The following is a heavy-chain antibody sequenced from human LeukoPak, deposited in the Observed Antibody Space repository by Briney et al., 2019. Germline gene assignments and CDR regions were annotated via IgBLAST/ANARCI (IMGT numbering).Heavy chain of an antibody. J-gene: IGHJ3*02. V-gene: IGHV3-11*01. CDR2: ISGSANSI. D-gene: IGHD6-13*01. CDR3: ARVGRTTAAAGFGAFDI. Sequence: GGSLRLSCAASGFTFSDYYMTWICQAPGKGLEWVSYISGSANSIYYADSVKGRFTISRDNAKNSLYLQIYNLKAEDTAVYYCARVGRTTAAAGFGAFDIWGQGTMVTVSS. CDR1: GFTFSDYY.